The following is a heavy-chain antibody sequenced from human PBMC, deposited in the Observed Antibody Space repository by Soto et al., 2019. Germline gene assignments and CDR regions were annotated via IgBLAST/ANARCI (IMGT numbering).Heavy chain of an antibody. V-gene: IGHV4-34*01. D-gene: IGHD3-9*01. CDR2: INHSGSS. Sequence: PAVTVSLTCAIYCAVFSGYYWSCIRQPAGKGQEWVVEINHSGSSSYNPYLKSQVTISVDTSKNQFSLKLSSVTAADTAVYYCARVHVGYILSGHQANDAIDIFAQGKILPISS. J-gene: IGHJ3*02. CDR3: ARVHVGYILSGHQANDAIDI. CDR1: CAVFSGYY.